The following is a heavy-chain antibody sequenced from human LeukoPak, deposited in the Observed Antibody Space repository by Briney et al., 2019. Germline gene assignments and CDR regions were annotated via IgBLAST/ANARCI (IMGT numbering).Heavy chain of an antibody. Sequence: ASVKVSCKASGYTFTGYYMHWVRQAPGQGLEWMGWINPNSGGTNYAQKFQGWVTMTRDTSISTAYMELSRLRSDDTAVYYCARDSLRGSSSWYRYWGQGTLVTVSS. CDR1: GYTFTGYY. J-gene: IGHJ4*02. CDR2: INPNSGGT. V-gene: IGHV1-2*04. CDR3: ARDSLRGSSSWYRY. D-gene: IGHD6-13*01.